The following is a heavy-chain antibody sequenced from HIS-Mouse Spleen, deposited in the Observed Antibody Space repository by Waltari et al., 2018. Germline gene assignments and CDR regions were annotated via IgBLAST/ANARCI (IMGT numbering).Heavy chain of an antibody. V-gene: IGHV3-33*06. Sequence: QVQLVESGGGVFRPGSSLRLSCAASGFPFSSYGMHWVRQAPGKGLEWVAVIWYDGSNKYYADSVKGRFTISRDNSKNTLYLQMNSLRAEDTAVYYCAKFCDSSSFDYWGQGTLVTVSS. D-gene: IGHD6-13*01. CDR2: IWYDGSNK. J-gene: IGHJ4*02. CDR1: GFPFSSYG. CDR3: AKFCDSSSFDY.